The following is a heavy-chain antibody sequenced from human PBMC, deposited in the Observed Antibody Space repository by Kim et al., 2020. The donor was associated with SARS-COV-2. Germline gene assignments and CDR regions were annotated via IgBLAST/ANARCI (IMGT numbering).Heavy chain of an antibody. V-gene: IGHV7-4-1*02. Sequence: ASVKVSCKASGYTFTNNPINWVRQAPGQGLEWMGWINTKSGDPMYGQGFTGRFALSLDTSVSTAYLDISSLKAEDTAVYYCARGPGPVDYWGQGTQVTVS. CDR1: GYTFTNNP. CDR3: ARGPGPVDY. CDR2: INTKSGDP. J-gene: IGHJ4*02.